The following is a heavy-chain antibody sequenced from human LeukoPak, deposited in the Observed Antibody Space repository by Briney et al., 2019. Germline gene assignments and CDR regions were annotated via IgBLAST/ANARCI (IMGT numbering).Heavy chain of an antibody. CDR1: GGSISSSSYY. CDR3: ARDGGAAYFDY. CDR2: IYYSGST. D-gene: IGHD1-26*01. Sequence: PSETLSLTCTVSGGSISSSSYYWGWIRQPPGKGLEWIGSIYYSGSTYYNPSLKSRVTISVDTSKNQFSLKLSSVTAADTAVYYCARDGGAAYFDYWGQGTLVTVSS. J-gene: IGHJ4*02. V-gene: IGHV4-39*07.